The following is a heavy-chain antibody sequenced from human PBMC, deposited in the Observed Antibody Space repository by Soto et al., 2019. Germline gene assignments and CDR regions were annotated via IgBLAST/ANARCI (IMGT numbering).Heavy chain of an antibody. Sequence: QVQLVQSGAEVKKPGASVKVSCKASGYTFTSYDINWGRQATGQGLEWMGWMNPNSGNTGYAQKFQGRVTMTRNTSISTAYMELSSLRSEDTAVYYCARALNCSGCSCYYYYYYYYMDVWGKGTTVTVSS. D-gene: IGHD2-15*01. J-gene: IGHJ6*03. CDR1: GYTFTSYD. V-gene: IGHV1-8*01. CDR2: MNPNSGNT. CDR3: ARALNCSGCSCYYYYYYYYMDV.